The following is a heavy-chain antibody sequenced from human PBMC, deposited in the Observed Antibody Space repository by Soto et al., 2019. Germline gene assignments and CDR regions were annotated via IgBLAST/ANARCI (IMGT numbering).Heavy chain of an antibody. CDR2: IYSGGST. J-gene: IGHJ6*02. CDR1: GFTVSSNY. V-gene: IGHV3-53*05. Sequence: GGSLRLSCAASGFTVSSNYMSWVRQAPGKGLEWVSVIYSGGSTYYADSVKGRFTISRDNSKNTLYLQMNSLRSEDTAVYYCARMGRRITIFRMYGMDVWGQGTTVTVSS. CDR3: ARMGRRITIFRMYGMDV. D-gene: IGHD3-9*01.